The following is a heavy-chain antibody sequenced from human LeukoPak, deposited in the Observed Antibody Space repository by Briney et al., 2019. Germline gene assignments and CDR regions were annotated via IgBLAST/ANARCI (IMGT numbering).Heavy chain of an antibody. Sequence: SETLSLTCTVSGGSISSYYWSWIRQPPGKGLEWIGYIYYSGSTNYNPSLKSRVTISVDTSKNQFSLKLSSVTAADTAVYYCARIRGSSSWFYFDYWGQGTLVTVSS. CDR2: IYYSGST. J-gene: IGHJ4*02. CDR3: ARIRGSSSWFYFDY. V-gene: IGHV4-59*08. CDR1: GGSISSYY. D-gene: IGHD6-13*01.